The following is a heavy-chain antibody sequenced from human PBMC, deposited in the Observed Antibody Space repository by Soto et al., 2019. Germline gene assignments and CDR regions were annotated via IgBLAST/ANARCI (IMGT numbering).Heavy chain of an antibody. Sequence: PGGSLRLSCAASGFIFNTYSMNWVRQAPGKGLEWVSYISSSSSTIYYADSVKGRFTISRDNAKNSLFLQMNSLRDEDTAVYYCARDRGSAYYFDFWGQGTLVTVSS. CDR3: ARDRGSAYYFDF. CDR1: GFIFNTYS. V-gene: IGHV3-48*02. J-gene: IGHJ4*02. CDR2: ISSSSSTI.